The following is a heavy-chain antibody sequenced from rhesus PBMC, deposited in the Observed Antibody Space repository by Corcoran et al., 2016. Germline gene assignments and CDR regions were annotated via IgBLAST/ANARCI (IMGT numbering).Heavy chain of an antibody. CDR3: ARSRAHCCASGCSSWDFDL. CDR1: GYSSTTYG. CDR2: MYTYTGNP. V-gene: IGHV7-193*01. J-gene: IGHJ2*01. Sequence: QVQLVQSGPEVKQPGAAVKVSCKASGYSSTTYGMNCVRQAPGQGLEWMGWMYTYTGNPTYAQGFKERFVFSMDIPVSTVYLKTSSLMAEDTAVYYCARSRAHCCASGCSSWDFDLWGPGTPITISS. D-gene: IGHD2-33*01.